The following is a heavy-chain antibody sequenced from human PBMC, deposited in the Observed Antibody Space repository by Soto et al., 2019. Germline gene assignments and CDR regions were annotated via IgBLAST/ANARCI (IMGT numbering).Heavy chain of an antibody. V-gene: IGHV4-34*01. D-gene: IGHD4-17*01. J-gene: IGHJ4*02. CDR2: INHSGST. CDR3: ARGALRWYTYYFDY. Sequence: QVQLQQWGAGLLKPSETLSLTCAVYGGSFSGYYWSWIRQPPGKGLEWIGEINHSGSTNYNPSLKSRVTTSVDTSKNQFSRKLSSVTAADTAVYYCARGALRWYTYYFDYWGQGTLVTVSS. CDR1: GGSFSGYY.